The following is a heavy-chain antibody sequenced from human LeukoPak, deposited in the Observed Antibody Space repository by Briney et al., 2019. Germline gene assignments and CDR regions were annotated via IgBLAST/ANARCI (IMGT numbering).Heavy chain of an antibody. CDR3: ARGGRIAAAAD. CDR1: GFTFSDYY. CDR2: ISTSSSST. D-gene: IGHD6-13*01. J-gene: IGHJ4*02. Sequence: GGSLRLSCAASGFTFSDYYMSWIRQSPGKGLEWVGYISTSSSSTDSANSVRGRFTITRDNAKNTLFLQMDSLRAEDTAVDYCARGGRIAAAADWGQGTLVTVSS. V-gene: IGHV3-11*05.